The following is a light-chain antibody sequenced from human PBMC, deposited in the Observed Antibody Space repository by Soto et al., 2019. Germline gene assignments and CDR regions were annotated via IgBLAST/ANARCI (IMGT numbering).Light chain of an antibody. J-gene: IGLJ1*01. V-gene: IGLV1-40*01. Sequence: QSVLTQPPSGSGAPGQRVTISCAGSSSNIGAGYDVHWYQQLPGTAPKVLIYGNSNRPSGVPDRFSGSKSGTSAFLASTGLHAEDEADYYCQSYDSRLSGYVFGTGTKLTVL. CDR2: GNS. CDR1: SSNIGAGYD. CDR3: QSYDSRLSGYV.